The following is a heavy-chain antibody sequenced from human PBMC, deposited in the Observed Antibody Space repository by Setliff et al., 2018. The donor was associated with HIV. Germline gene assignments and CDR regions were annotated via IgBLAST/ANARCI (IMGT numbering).Heavy chain of an antibody. CDR3: GRGKHYNSGSPPLYDS. J-gene: IGHJ4*02. CDR2: INPSGGST. CDR1: GYTFSSNY. D-gene: IGHD3-10*01. Sequence: ASVKVSCKASGYTFSSNYMHWVRQAPGQGLEWMGIINPSGGSTNYAQRFQGRVSFTADASTNTAHMELSSLRSEDTAVFYCGRGKHYNSGSPPLYDSWGQGTLVTVS. V-gene: IGHV1-46*01.